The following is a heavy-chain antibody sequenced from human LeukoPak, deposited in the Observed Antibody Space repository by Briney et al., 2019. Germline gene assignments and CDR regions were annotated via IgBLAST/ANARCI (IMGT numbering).Heavy chain of an antibody. Sequence: PSETLSLTCAVYGGSFSGYYWSWIRQPPGKGLEWIGEINHSGSTNYNPSLKSRVTISVGTSKNQFSLKLSSVTAADTAVYYCATSATRAAAGSFDYWGQGTLVTVSS. CDR1: GGSFSGYY. J-gene: IGHJ4*02. D-gene: IGHD6-13*01. V-gene: IGHV4-34*01. CDR2: INHSGST. CDR3: ATSATRAAAGSFDY.